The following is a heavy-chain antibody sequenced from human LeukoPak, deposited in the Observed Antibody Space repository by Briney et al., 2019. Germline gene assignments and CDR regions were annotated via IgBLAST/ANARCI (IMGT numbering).Heavy chain of an antibody. Sequence: SETLSLTCAVYGGSFSGYYWSWIRQPPGKGLEWIGEINHSGSTNYNPSLKSRVTISVDTSKNQFSLKLSSVTAADTAVYYCASRPHIVVVTAYRADFYYYMDVWGKGTTVTVSS. D-gene: IGHD2-21*02. CDR1: GGSFSGYY. CDR2: INHSGST. J-gene: IGHJ6*03. CDR3: ASRPHIVVVTAYRADFYYYMDV. V-gene: IGHV4-34*01.